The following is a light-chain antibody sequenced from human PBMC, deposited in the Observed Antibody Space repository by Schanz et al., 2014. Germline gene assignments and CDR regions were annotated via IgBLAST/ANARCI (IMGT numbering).Light chain of an antibody. V-gene: IGLV2-11*01. CDR3: AAWDDSLSGRV. Sequence: QSALTQPRSVSGSPGQSVTISCSGTSSDIGGYNYVSWYQQYPGKGPKLVIYDVIKRPSGVPDRFSGSKSGNTASLTISGLQAEDEADYYCAAWDDSLSGRVFGGGTKLTVL. CDR1: SSDIGGYNY. J-gene: IGLJ2*01. CDR2: DVI.